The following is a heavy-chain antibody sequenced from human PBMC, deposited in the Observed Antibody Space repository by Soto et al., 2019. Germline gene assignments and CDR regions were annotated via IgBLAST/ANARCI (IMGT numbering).Heavy chain of an antibody. CDR2: IYYSGST. J-gene: IGHJ4*02. CDR3: AREKYCSGGSCYFTPPDY. V-gene: IGHV4-30-4*01. Sequence: SETLSLTCTVSGGSISSGDYYWSWIRQPPGKGLEWIGYIYYSGSTYYNPSLKSRVTISVDTSKNQFSLRLSSVTAADTAVYYCAREKYCSGGSCYFTPPDYWGQGTLVTVSS. D-gene: IGHD2-15*01. CDR1: GGSISSGDYY.